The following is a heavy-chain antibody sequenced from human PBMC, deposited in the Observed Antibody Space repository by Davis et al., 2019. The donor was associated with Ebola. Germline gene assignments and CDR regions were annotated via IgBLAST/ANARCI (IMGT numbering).Heavy chain of an antibody. D-gene: IGHD4-17*01. J-gene: IGHJ6*04. CDR3: ARGTTVTRYGMDV. CDR2: INPNSGGT. Sequence: AASVKVSCKASGFTFTSSAMQWVRQARGQRLEWMGRINPNSGGTNYAQKFQGRVTMTRDTSISTAYMELSRLRSDDTAVYYCARGTTVTRYGMDVWGKGTTVTVSS. V-gene: IGHV1-2*06. CDR1: GFTFTSSA.